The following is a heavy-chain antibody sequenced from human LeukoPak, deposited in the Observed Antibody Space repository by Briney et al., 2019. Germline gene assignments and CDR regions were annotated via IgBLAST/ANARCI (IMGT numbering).Heavy chain of an antibody. CDR3: AREIVMITFGGVIVISGTFDY. Sequence: SETLSLTCTVSGGSISSSSYYWGWIRQPPGKGLEWIGSIYYSGSTYYNPSLKSRVTISVDTSKNQFSLKLSSVTAADTAVYYCAREIVMITFGGVIVISGTFDYWGQGTLVTVSS. V-gene: IGHV4-39*07. CDR2: IYYSGST. D-gene: IGHD3-16*02. J-gene: IGHJ4*02. CDR1: GGSISSSSYY.